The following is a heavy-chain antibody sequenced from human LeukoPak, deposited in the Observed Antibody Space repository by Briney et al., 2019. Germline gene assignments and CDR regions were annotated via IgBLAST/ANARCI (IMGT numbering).Heavy chain of an antibody. Sequence: GGSLRLSCAASGFTFSSYWMSWVRQAPGKGLEWVANIKQDGSEKYYVDSVKGRFTTSRDNAKNSLYLQMNSLRAEDTAVYYCARMSSGWYEVYYFDYWGQGTLVTVSS. D-gene: IGHD6-19*01. V-gene: IGHV3-7*01. CDR1: GFTFSSYW. CDR2: IKQDGSEK. CDR3: ARMSSGWYEVYYFDY. J-gene: IGHJ4*02.